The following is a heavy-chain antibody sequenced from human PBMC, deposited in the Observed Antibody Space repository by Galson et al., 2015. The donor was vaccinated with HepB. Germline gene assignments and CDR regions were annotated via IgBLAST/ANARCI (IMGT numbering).Heavy chain of an antibody. Sequence: SLRLSCAGSGFGFSYHDMNWVRQAPGKGLEWTSFISRDSSATYYADSVKGRFTISRDHARNSVFLQMNNLTVDDTAFYVCVRDQGWGELSFDRWGQGSLVTVSS. J-gene: IGHJ4*02. CDR1: GFGFSYHD. CDR3: VRDQGWGELSFDR. CDR2: ISRDSSAT. D-gene: IGHD3-16*02. V-gene: IGHV3-48*03.